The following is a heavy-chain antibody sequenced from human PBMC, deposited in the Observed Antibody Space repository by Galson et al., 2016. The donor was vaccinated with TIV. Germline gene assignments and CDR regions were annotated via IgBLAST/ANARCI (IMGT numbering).Heavy chain of an antibody. CDR2: INPIRGSP. V-gene: IGHV1-46*01. CDR1: GYTFTSYP. Sequence: SVKVSCKASGYTFTSYPIHWVRQAPGQGLEWMGIINPIRGSPNHAQKFQGRVTMTTDTSTDTAYLELSSLRSEDTAVYYCAREVALVISIGLNVDPFDFWGQGTMVTVSS. CDR3: AREVALVISIGLNVDPFDF. J-gene: IGHJ3*01. D-gene: IGHD2/OR15-2a*01.